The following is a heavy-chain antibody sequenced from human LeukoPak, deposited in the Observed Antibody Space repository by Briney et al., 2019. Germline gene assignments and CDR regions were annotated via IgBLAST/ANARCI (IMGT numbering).Heavy chain of an antibody. CDR1: GYTFTGYY. CDR2: IIPIFGTA. V-gene: IGHV1-69*13. J-gene: IGHJ4*02. Sequence: GASVKVSCKASGYTFTGYYMHWVRQAPGQGLEWMGGIIPIFGTANYAQKFQGRVTITADESTSTAYMELSSLRSEDTAVYYCATTTKGTYYYGSGSYSHGYWGQGTLVTVSS. CDR3: ATTTKGTYYYGSGSYSHGY. D-gene: IGHD3-10*01.